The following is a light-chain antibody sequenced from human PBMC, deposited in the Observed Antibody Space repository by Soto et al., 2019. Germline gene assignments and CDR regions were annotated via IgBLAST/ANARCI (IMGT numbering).Light chain of an antibody. CDR2: GAS. CDR3: QQYSTSPLT. J-gene: IGKJ4*01. V-gene: IGKV3-20*01. CDR1: QSVRSSH. Sequence: EILLTQSPVTLSLSPGERATLSCSTSQSVRSSHLAWYQQKSGQAPRLLIYGASSRATGIPDRFSGSGSGTDFTLTISRLEPEDFAVYHCQQYSTSPLTFGGGTKVDIK.